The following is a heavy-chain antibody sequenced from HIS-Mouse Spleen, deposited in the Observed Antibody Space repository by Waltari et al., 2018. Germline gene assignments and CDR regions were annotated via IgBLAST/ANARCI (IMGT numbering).Heavy chain of an antibody. V-gene: IGHV4-39*07. Sequence: QLQLQESGPGLVKPSETLSLTCTVSGGSISSSSYYWGWIRQPPGKGREWIGSIYYSGSTYYNPSLKSRVTISVDTSKNQFSLKLSSVTAADTAVYYCARVGITMIVVVITESDAFDIWGQGTMVTVSS. D-gene: IGHD3-22*01. CDR1: GGSISSSSYY. CDR2: IYYSGST. J-gene: IGHJ3*02. CDR3: ARVGITMIVVVITESDAFDI.